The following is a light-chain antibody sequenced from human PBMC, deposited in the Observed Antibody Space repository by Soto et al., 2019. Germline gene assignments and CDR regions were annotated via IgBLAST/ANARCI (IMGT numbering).Light chain of an antibody. CDR1: QSVSRN. V-gene: IGKV3-15*01. CDR2: GTS. J-gene: IGKJ1*01. Sequence: IVMTQSPATLSVSPGESATLSCRASQSVSRNLGWYQQKPGQAPRLLIYGTSARITGIPARFSGSGSGTEFTLTISSLPSEDFAVYYCQQHNSWPWTFGQGTKVEIK. CDR3: QQHNSWPWT.